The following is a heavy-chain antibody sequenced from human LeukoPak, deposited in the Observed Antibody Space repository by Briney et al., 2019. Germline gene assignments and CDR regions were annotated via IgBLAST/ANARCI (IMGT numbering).Heavy chain of an antibody. CDR1: GFTFSSYG. V-gene: IGHV3-30*02. CDR3: AKDPGQHPPGTAMAYYFDY. D-gene: IGHD5-18*01. J-gene: IGHJ4*02. Sequence: GGSLRLSCAASGFTFSSYGMHWVRQATGKGLEWVAFIRYDGSNKYYADSVKGRFTISRDNSKNTLYLQMNSLRAEDTAVYYCAKDPGQHPPGTAMAYYFDYWGQGTLVTVSS. CDR2: IRYDGSNK.